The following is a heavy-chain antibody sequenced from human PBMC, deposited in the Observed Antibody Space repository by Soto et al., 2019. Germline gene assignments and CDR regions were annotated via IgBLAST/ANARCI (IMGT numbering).Heavy chain of an antibody. J-gene: IGHJ5*02. Sequence: SETLSLTCTVSGGSISSSSYYWGWIRQPPGKGLEWIGSIYYSGSTYYNPSLKSRVTISVDTSKNQFSLKLSSVTAADTAVYYCARHAGYYDSSGYLAPWGQGTLVTVSS. CDR2: IYYSGST. V-gene: IGHV4-39*01. CDR3: ARHAGYYDSSGYLAP. CDR1: GGSISSSSYY. D-gene: IGHD3-22*01.